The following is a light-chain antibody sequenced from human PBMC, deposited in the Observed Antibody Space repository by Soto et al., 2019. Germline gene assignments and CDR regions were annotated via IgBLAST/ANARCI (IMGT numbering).Light chain of an antibody. V-gene: IGKV1-39*01. CDR1: QSINRF. CDR2: ATS. CDR3: QQSYITPWT. J-gene: IGKJ1*01. Sequence: DIQMTQSPSSLSASVGDRVTITCRASQSINRFLSWYQQTPGKAPKVLIYATSILQSGVPSRFSGSGSGTDFTLTINNLQPEDFATYYCQQSYITPWTLGQGTKV.